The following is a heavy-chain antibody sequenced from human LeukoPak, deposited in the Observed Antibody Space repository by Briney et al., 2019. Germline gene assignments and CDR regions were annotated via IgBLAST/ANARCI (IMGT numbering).Heavy chain of an antibody. J-gene: IGHJ5*01. CDR3: ARDGQQLRESWCDS. V-gene: IGHV3-53*01. CDR1: GFTVSSNY. CDR2: IYSGGST. Sequence: PGGSLRLSCAASGFTVSSNYMSWVRQAPGKGLEWVSVIYSGGSTYYADSVKGRFTISRDNSKNTLYLQMKSLRAEDTAVYYCARDGQQLRESWCDSWGEGTLVTVSS. D-gene: IGHD6-13*01.